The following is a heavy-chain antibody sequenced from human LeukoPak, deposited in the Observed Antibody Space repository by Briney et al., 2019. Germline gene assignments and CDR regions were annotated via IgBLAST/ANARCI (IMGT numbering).Heavy chain of an antibody. CDR3: ARDARYCSSTSCSILDF. V-gene: IGHV3-23*01. D-gene: IGHD2-2*01. CDR1: GFTFSSYA. Sequence: GGSLRLSCAASGFTFSSYAMSWVRQAPGKGLEWVSAISGSGGSTYYADSVKGRFTISRDNSKNTLYLQMNSLRAEDTAVYYCARDARYCSSTSCSILDFWGPGTLVTVSS. J-gene: IGHJ4*02. CDR2: ISGSGGST.